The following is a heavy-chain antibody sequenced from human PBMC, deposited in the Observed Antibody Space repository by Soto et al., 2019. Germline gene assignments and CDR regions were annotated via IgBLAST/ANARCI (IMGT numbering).Heavy chain of an antibody. Sequence: QVQLVESGGGVVQPGRSLRLSCAASGFTFSSYGMHWVRQAPGKGLEWVAVIWYDGSNKYYADSVKGRFTISRDNSKNTLYLQMNSPRAEDTAVYYCASEYCSGGSCYYYGMDVWGQGTTVTVSS. CDR3: ASEYCSGGSCYYYGMDV. D-gene: IGHD2-15*01. J-gene: IGHJ6*02. V-gene: IGHV3-33*01. CDR1: GFTFSSYG. CDR2: IWYDGSNK.